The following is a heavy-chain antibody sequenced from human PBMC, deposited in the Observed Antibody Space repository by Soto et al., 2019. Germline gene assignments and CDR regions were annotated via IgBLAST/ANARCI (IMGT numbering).Heavy chain of an antibody. CDR3: AARAYYYDSSGYFDY. J-gene: IGHJ4*02. CDR1: GFTFSSYA. CDR2: ISGSGGST. D-gene: IGHD3-22*01. Sequence: PGGSLRLSCAASGFTFSSYAMSGVRQAPGKGLEWVSAISGSGGSTYYADSVKGRFTISRDNSKNTLYLQMNSLRAEDTAVYYSAARAYYYDSSGYFDYWGQGTLVTVSS. V-gene: IGHV3-23*01.